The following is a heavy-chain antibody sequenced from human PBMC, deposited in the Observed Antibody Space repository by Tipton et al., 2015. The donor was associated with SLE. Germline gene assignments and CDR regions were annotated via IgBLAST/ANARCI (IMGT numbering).Heavy chain of an antibody. V-gene: IGHV3-7*04. CDR1: GLTLSSNW. CDR2: IKQDESER. CDR3: VGGNFNYEDAVDV. Sequence: SLRLSCAASGLTLSSNWMHWVRQAPGKGLEWVANIKQDESERNYVDSVKGRFTISRDNAENSLYLQMNSLRADDTAVYYCVGGNFNYEDAVDVWGRGTMVTVSS. D-gene: IGHD1-7*01. J-gene: IGHJ3*01.